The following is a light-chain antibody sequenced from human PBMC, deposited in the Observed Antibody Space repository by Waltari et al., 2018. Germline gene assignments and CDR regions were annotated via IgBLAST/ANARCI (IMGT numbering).Light chain of an antibody. CDR2: KVS. Sequence: DIQMTQPPSTLSASVGDRVTIACRASQSVSDWLVWYQQKPGEAPKVLIYKVSSLENGVPPRVSGSGVGTEYNLTITSLQPDDFATYYCQHMFNYPYTFGQGTKLE. CDR1: QSVSDW. V-gene: IGKV1-5*03. J-gene: IGKJ2*01. CDR3: QHMFNYPYT.